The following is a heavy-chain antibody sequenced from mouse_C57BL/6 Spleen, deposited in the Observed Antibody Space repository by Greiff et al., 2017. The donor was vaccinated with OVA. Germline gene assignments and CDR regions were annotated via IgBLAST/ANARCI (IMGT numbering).Heavy chain of an antibody. J-gene: IGHJ2*01. CDR2: INPNNGGT. CDR3: ARGDSSDFDY. D-gene: IGHD2-12*01. V-gene: IGHV1-18*01. CDR1: GYTFPDYN. Sequence: EVKLVESGPELVKPGASVKIPCKASGYTFPDYNLDWVKQSHGKSLEWIGDINPNNGGTIYNQKFKGKATLTVDKSSSTAYMEHRSLTSEDTADEYCARGDSSDFDYWGQGTTLTVAS.